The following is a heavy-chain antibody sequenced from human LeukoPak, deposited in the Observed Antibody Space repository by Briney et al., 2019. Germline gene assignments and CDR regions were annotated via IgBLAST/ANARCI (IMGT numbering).Heavy chain of an antibody. CDR2: ISAFTGNT. CDR3: ARHPYYDSRGYYAY. J-gene: IGHJ4*02. V-gene: IGHV1-18*01. CDR1: GYMFTSYA. D-gene: IGHD3-22*01. Sequence: ASVKVSCKTSGYMFTSYAISWVRQAPGQGLEWMGWISAFTGNTNYAQKVQGRVTITTDTSTTTAYMELRSLRSDDTAVYYCARHPYYDSRGYYAYWGQGSLVTVSS.